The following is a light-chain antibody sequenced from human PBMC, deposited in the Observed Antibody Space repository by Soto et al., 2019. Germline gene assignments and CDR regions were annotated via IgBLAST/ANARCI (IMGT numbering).Light chain of an antibody. J-gene: IGKJ1*01. V-gene: IGKV1-5*01. CDR2: DAS. CDR1: QSIVSW. CDR3: QQYNTYPRT. Sequence: DIPLTQSPSTLSASVGDRVTITCRASQSIVSWLAWYQHKPGKAPKFLIYDASTLQSGVPSRFSGSGSGTEFTLTISSLQPDDSGTDYCQQYNTYPRTFGQGTKLEIK.